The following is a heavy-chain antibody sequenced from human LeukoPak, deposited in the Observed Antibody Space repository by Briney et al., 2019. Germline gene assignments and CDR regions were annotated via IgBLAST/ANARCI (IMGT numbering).Heavy chain of an antibody. D-gene: IGHD3-22*01. CDR3: ARLRSGYYLVGAFDH. Sequence: SETLSLTCTVSGGSISSYYWAWIRQPPGKRLEWIGYIYYSGSTNYNPSLKSRVTISVDTSKNQLSLKLSSVTAADTAVYFCARLRSGYYLVGAFDHWGQGALVTVSS. V-gene: IGHV4-59*01. CDR1: GGSISSYY. CDR2: IYYSGST. J-gene: IGHJ4*02.